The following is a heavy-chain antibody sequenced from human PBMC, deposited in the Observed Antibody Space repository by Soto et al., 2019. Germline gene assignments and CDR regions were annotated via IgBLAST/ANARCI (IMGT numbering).Heavy chain of an antibody. V-gene: IGHV1-18*01. D-gene: IGHD2-2*01. CDR3: ARDGGRYRPLLSGY. CDR1: GYTFTSYG. Sequence: QVQLVQSGAEVKKPGASVKVSCKASGYTFTSYGISWVRQAPGQGLEWMGWISAYNGNTNYAQKLQGRVTMTTDTPTSTDYRELRSLISDDTAVYYCARDGGRYRPLLSGYWGQGTLVTVSS. CDR2: ISAYNGNT. J-gene: IGHJ4*02.